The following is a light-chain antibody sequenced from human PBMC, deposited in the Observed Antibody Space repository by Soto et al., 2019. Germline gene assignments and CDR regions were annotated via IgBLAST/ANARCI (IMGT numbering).Light chain of an antibody. V-gene: IGLV1-44*01. CDR3: AAWDDSLNGHVV. J-gene: IGLJ2*01. CDR1: SSNIGNNT. CDR2: SNN. Sequence: QSVLTQPPSASGTPGQRITISCSGSSSNIGNNTVNWYQQLPGTAPKLLIYSNNQRPSGVPDRFSGSKSDTSASLAISGLQSDDEADYYCAAWDDSLNGHVVFGGGTKLTVL.